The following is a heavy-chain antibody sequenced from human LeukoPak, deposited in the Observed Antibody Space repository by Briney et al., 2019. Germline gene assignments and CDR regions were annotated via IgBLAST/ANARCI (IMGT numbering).Heavy chain of an antibody. CDR2: INHSGST. CDR3: TRVTPASSGWYRPFDY. CDR1: GGPFSSYY. D-gene: IGHD6-19*01. J-gene: IGHJ4*02. Sequence: PSETLSLTCAVYGGPFSSYYWSWIRQPPGKGLEWIGEINHSGSTNYNPSLKSRVTISVDTSKNQFSLKLSSVTAADTAVYYCTRVTPASSGWYRPFDYWGQGTQVTVSS. V-gene: IGHV4-34*01.